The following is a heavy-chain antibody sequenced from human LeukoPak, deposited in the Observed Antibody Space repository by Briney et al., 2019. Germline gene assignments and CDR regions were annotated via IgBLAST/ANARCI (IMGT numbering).Heavy chain of an antibody. CDR3: ARVSGYYTGGDFDY. CDR1: GFTFSSYW. V-gene: IGHV3-7*01. D-gene: IGHD3/OR15-3a*01. Sequence: GGSLRLSCAASGFTFSSYWMSWVRQAPGKGLEWVANIKQDGSEKYYVDSVKGRFTISKDNAKNSLYLRMNSLRAEDTAVYYCARVSGYYTGGDFDYWGQGTLVTVSS. J-gene: IGHJ4*02. CDR2: IKQDGSEK.